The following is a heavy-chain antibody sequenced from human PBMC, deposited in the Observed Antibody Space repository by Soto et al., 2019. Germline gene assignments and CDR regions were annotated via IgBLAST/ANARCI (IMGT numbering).Heavy chain of an antibody. V-gene: IGHV5-51*01. J-gene: IGHJ5*02. CDR1: PHKFTSSW. CDR3: ARKDKSGYFNWFDP. D-gene: IGHD3-22*01. Sequence: ESLKISCITSPHKFTSSWIAWVRQMPGKGLEWMGIIFPSDSDTRYSPSFQGQVTISADRSTSTVFRQWASLKASDTAVYFCARKDKSGYFNWFDPWGKGTLVTVSS. CDR2: IFPSDSDT.